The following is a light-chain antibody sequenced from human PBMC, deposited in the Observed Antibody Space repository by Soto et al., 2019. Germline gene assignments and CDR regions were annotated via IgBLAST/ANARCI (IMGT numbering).Light chain of an antibody. CDR3: QQFHNWPPIT. CDR1: QSVSSSY. Sequence: DIVLTQSRGTLSLSPGSRSTLPCRAIQSVSSSYLAWYQQKPGQGPRLVIYGASSRATGIPDRFSGTGSGTEFTLTISSLQSEDFAVYYCQQFHNWPPITFGQGTRLEIK. V-gene: IGKV3-20*01. J-gene: IGKJ5*01. CDR2: GAS.